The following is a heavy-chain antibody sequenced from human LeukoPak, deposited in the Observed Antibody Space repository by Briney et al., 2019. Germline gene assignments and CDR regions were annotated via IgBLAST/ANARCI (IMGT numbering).Heavy chain of an antibody. CDR3: ARDRGYNWFDP. V-gene: IGHV3-48*03. J-gene: IGHJ5*02. CDR2: ISTSVSTM. CDR1: GFTFSSYE. Sequence: QSGGSLRLSCAASGFTFSSYEMNWVRQAPGKGLEWVSYISTSVSTMYYADSVKGRFTISRDNAKNSLYLQMNSLRVEDTAVYYCARDRGYNWFDPWGQGTLVTASS.